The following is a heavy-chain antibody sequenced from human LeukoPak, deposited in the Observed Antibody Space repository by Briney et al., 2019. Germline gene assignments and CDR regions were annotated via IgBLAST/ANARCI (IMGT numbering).Heavy chain of an antibody. CDR3: ARDLGWGMITFGL. D-gene: IGHD3-16*01. V-gene: IGHV4-39*07. CDR2: IYHSGST. CDR1: GGSISSSSYY. J-gene: IGHJ4*02. Sequence: SETLSLTCTVSGGSISSSSYYWGWIRQPPGKGLEWIGEIYHSGSTNYNPSLKSRVTISVDKSKNQFSLKLSSVTAADTAVYYCARDLGWGMITFGLWGQGTLVTVSS.